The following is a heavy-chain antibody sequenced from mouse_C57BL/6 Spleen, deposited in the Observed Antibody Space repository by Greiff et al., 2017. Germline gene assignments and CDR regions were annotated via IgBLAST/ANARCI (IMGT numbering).Heavy chain of an antibody. CDR3: ARTAQARAMDY. CDR1: GFTFSSYG. CDR2: ISSGGSYT. V-gene: IGHV5-6*01. J-gene: IGHJ4*01. D-gene: IGHD3-2*02. Sequence: EVKLVESGGDLVKPGGSLKLSCAASGFTFSSYGMSWVRQTPDKRLEWVATISSGGSYTYYPDSVKGRFTIPRDNAKNTLYLQMSSLKSEDTAMYYCARTAQARAMDYWGQGTSVTVSS.